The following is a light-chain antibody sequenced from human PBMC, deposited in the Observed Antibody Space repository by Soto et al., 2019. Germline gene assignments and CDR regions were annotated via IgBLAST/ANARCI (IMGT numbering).Light chain of an antibody. Sequence: QSALTQPASVSGSPGQSITISCSGTSSDVGTYNPVSWYQQYPGKAPRLMIYEVTKRPSGVSNRFSGSKSGNTASLTISGLQPEDEADYYCCSYAGSSSSIFGTGTKVTVL. CDR3: CSYAGSSSSI. CDR1: SSDVGTYNP. CDR2: EVT. J-gene: IGLJ1*01. V-gene: IGLV2-23*02.